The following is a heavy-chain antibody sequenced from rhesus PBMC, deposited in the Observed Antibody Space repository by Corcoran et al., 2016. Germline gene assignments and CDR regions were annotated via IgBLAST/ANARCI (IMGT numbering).Heavy chain of an antibody. CDR1: GASISSNW. D-gene: IGHD3-16*01. J-gene: IGHJ4*01. V-gene: IGHV4-80*01. CDR3: ARERVLMGYYSGSYKLDY. Sequence: QVQLQESGPGLVKPSETLSLTCTVSGASISSNWWSWIRQPPGKGLEWIGENKGNRGSTNSSPTLKSRVTISKDAAKNQFSLKRSSVTAADPAVYYCARERVLMGYYSGSYKLDYWGQGVLVTVSS. CDR2: NKGNRGST.